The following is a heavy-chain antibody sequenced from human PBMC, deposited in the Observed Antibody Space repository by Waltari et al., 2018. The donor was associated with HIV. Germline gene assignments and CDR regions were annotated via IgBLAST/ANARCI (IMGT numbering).Heavy chain of an antibody. CDR2: IYTSGST. J-gene: IGHJ4*02. CDR3: AREDTAMVYYFDY. CDR1: GGSISSGTYS. V-gene: IGHV4-61*02. Sequence: QVQLQESGPGLVKPSQTLSLTCTVSGGSISSGTYSWTWIRQPAGKGLEWIGRIYTSGSTNYNPSLKSRVTISVDTSKNQFSLKLSSVTAADTAVYYCAREDTAMVYYFDYWGQGTLVTVSS. D-gene: IGHD5-18*01.